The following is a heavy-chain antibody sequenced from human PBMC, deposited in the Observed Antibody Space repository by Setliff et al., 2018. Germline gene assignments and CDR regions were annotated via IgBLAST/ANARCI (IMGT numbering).Heavy chain of an antibody. D-gene: IGHD3-22*01. Sequence: ASVKVSCKASGYTFNSHGINWLRQAPGRGLEWLGWISPYSENTHYAQTVQDRIRVTTDTSTRTSYMELSGLRSDDTAVYFCARSSDSGYYHQRDAFDIWGQGTRVTVSS. CDR1: GYTFNSHG. CDR3: ARSSDSGYYHQRDAFDI. CDR2: ISPYSENT. V-gene: IGHV1-18*04. J-gene: IGHJ3*02.